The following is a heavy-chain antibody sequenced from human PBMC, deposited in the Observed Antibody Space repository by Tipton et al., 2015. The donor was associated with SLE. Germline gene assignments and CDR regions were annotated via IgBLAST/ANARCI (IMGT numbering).Heavy chain of an antibody. V-gene: IGHV4-4*07. CDR2: VYISGNT. CDR1: GGSISSYY. CDR3: ARDAHGYYSGWMDY. Sequence: TLSLTCTVSGGSISSYYWNWIRQAAGKGLEWIGRVYISGNTNYNPSVQSRVTMSVDTSKNQFSLILSSVTAADTAVYYCARDAHGYYSGWMDYWGQGTPVTVSS. J-gene: IGHJ4*02. D-gene: IGHD2-15*01.